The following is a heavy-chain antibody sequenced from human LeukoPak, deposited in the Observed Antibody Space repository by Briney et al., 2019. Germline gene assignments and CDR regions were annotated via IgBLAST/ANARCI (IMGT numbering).Heavy chain of an antibody. CDR3: ARDIGHTYYYDSSGPRMDY. V-gene: IGHV3-7*01. J-gene: IGHJ4*02. Sequence: GGSLRLSCAASGFTFSSYWMSWVRQAPGKGLEWVANIKQDGSEKYYVDSVKGRFTISRDNAKNSLYLQMNSLRAEDTAVYYCARDIGHTYYYDSSGPRMDYWGQGTLATVSS. D-gene: IGHD3-22*01. CDR1: GFTFSSYW. CDR2: IKQDGSEK.